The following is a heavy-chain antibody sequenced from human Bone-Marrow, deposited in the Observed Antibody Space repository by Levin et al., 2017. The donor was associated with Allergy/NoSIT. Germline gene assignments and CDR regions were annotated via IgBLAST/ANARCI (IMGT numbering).Heavy chain of an antibody. D-gene: IGHD3-3*01. V-gene: IGHV4-34*01. Sequence: GSLRLSCAVYGGSFSGYYWSWIRQPPGKGLEWIGEINHSGSTNYNPSLKSRVTISVDTSKNQFSLKLSSVTAADTAVYYCARGSITIFGVVITNNWFDPWGQGTLVTVSS. CDR2: INHSGST. J-gene: IGHJ5*02. CDR3: ARGSITIFGVVITNNWFDP. CDR1: GGSFSGYY.